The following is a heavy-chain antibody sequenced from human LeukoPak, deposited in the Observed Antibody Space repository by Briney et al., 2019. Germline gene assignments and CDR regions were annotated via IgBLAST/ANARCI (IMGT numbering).Heavy chain of an antibody. J-gene: IGHJ4*02. Sequence: GGSLRLSCAASGFTFDTYWMNWVRQAPGKGLEWVANIKADGSDKYYVESVKGRFTISRDSAKNSLYLQMNSLRAEDMAVYYCARGGGLSDYWGQGTLVTVSS. CDR1: GFTFDTYW. CDR2: IKADGSDK. V-gene: IGHV3-7*01. D-gene: IGHD1-26*01. CDR3: ARGGGLSDY.